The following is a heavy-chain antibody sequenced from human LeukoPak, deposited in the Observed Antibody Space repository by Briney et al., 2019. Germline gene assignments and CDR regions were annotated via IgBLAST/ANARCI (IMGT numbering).Heavy chain of an antibody. Sequence: GGSLRLSCAASGFAFSSYGMHWVRQAPGKGLEGVAVIWFDGTNKYYADSVKGRFTISRDNAKNSLYLQMNSLRAEDTAVYYCARSGIAVAGNPDYWGQGTLVTVSS. CDR2: IWFDGTNK. V-gene: IGHV3-33*01. J-gene: IGHJ4*02. D-gene: IGHD6-19*01. CDR1: GFAFSSYG. CDR3: ARSGIAVAGNPDY.